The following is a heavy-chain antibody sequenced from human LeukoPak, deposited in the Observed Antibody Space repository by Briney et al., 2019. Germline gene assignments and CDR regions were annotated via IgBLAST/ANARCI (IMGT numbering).Heavy chain of an antibody. CDR2: INSDGSST. J-gene: IGHJ6*04. Sequence: EPGGSLRLSCAASALPFSDSWMHWVRHAPGQGLEWVSRINSDGSSTTYADSVKGRFTISRDNAKNTLYLQMNSLRAEDTAVYYCATDVYYRLDVWGKGTTVTVSS. CDR1: ALPFSDSW. CDR3: ATDVYYRLDV. V-gene: IGHV3-74*01.